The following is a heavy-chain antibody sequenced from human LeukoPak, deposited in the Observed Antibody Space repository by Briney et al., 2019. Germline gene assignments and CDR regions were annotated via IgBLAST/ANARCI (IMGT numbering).Heavy chain of an antibody. CDR2: LTWNADRT. J-gene: IGHJ4*02. CDR1: GFTFDDYT. V-gene: IGHV3-43*01. D-gene: IGHD2-15*01. CDR3: ARDIAVAATGGAFDY. Sequence: GGSLRLSCAASGFTFDDYTMYWVRQPPGKGLEWVSLLTWNADRTYYADSVKGRFTISRDNSKNSLYLQMNSLKIEDTALYYCARDIAVAATGGAFDYWGQGTLVTVSP.